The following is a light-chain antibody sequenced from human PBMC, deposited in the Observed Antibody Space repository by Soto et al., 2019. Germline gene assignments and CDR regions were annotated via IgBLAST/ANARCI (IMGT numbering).Light chain of an antibody. CDR3: HQYGSSTGT. J-gene: IGKJ1*01. Sequence: EIVMTQSPDTLSVSPGEGATLSGRVSQSIRSNLAWYQQRHGQAPRIXMYGASTRETGVPDRFSGSGAGTDFTRTISRLEPEDFEVYYCHQYGSSTGTLGQGTQVDIK. CDR1: QSIRSN. CDR2: GAS. V-gene: IGKV3-20*01.